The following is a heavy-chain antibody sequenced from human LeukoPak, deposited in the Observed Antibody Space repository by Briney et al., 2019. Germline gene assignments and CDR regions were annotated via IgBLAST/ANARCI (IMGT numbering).Heavy chain of an antibody. CDR3: ARSVVDTAMVQVDP. J-gene: IGHJ5*02. CDR1: GGSISSSSYY. CDR2: IYYSGST. Sequence: PSETLSLTCTVSGGSISSSSYYWGWIRQPPGKGLEWIGSIYYSGSTYYNPSLKSRVTISVDTSKNQFSLKLGSVTAADTAVYYCARSVVDTAMVQVDPWGQGTLVTVSS. D-gene: IGHD5-18*01. V-gene: IGHV4-39*01.